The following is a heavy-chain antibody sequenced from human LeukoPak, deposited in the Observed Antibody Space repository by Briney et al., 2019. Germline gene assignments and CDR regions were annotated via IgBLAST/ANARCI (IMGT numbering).Heavy chain of an antibody. CDR1: GGSISSSSYY. J-gene: IGHJ4*02. V-gene: IGHV4-39*01. CDR2: IYYSGST. D-gene: IGHD6-19*01. Sequence: SETLSLTCTVSGGSISSSSYYWGWIRQPPGKGLEWIGSIYYSGSTYYNPSLKSRVTISVDTSKNQFSLKLSSVTAADTAVYYCARLVISGWSLFDYWGQGTLVTVSS. CDR3: ARLVISGWSLFDY.